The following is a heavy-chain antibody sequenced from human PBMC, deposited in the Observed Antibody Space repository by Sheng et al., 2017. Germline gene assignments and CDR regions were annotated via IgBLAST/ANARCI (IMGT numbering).Heavy chain of an antibody. CDR1: GFTFSSYE. V-gene: IGHV3-48*03. D-gene: IGHD6-6*01. CDR2: ISSSGSVI. J-gene: IGHJ6*01. Sequence: EVQLVESGGGLVQPGESLRLSCAASGFTFSSYEMNWVRQAPGKGPEWLSYISSSGSVINYADSVRGRFTISKDNANNSLFLQMNSLRAEDTAVYYCAKDASGSHSSVGMDVWGQGTPVTVSP. CDR3: AKDASGSHSSVGMDV.